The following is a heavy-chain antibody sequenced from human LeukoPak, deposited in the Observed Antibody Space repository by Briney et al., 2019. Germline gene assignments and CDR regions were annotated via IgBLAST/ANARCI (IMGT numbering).Heavy chain of an antibody. V-gene: IGHV4-30-2*01. D-gene: IGHD3-10*01. CDR1: GDSISSGAYS. J-gene: IGHJ5*02. CDR2: IFHTGST. Sequence: SQTLSLTCVVSGDSISSGAYSWSWIRQPPGKGLEWIGYIFHTGSTFYNPSLKSRVTISVDNSKNQFSLRLSSVTAADTAVYYCAREFWFANAPGSWLDPWGQGTLVTVSS. CDR3: AREFWFANAPGSWLDP.